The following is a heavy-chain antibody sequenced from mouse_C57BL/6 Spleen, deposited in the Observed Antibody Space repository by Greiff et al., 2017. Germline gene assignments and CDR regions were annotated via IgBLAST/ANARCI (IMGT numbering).Heavy chain of an antibody. CDR3: ARGGSYYGSSPYYAMDY. D-gene: IGHD1-1*01. Sequence: VQLKESGPELVKPGASVKIPCKASGYTFTDYNMDWVKQSHGKSLEWIGDINPNNGGTIYNQKFKGKATLTVDKSSSTAYMELRSLTSEDTAVYYCARGGSYYGSSPYYAMDYWGQGTSVTVSS. J-gene: IGHJ4*01. CDR1: GYTFTDYN. V-gene: IGHV1-18*01. CDR2: INPNNGGT.